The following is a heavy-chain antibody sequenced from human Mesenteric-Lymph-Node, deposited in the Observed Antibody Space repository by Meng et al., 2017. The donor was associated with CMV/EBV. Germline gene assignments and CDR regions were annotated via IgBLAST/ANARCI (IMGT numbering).Heavy chain of an antibody. V-gene: IGHV4-59*01. CDR2: IYYSGST. D-gene: IGHD3-10*01. Sequence: SETRSPTCTVSGGSISSYYWSWSRQPPGKGLEWMGYIYYSGSTNYNPSLKRRVTISVDTSKNQFSLKLSSVTAADTAVYYCARVPSGCLFDYWGQGTLVTVSS. CDR1: GGSISSYY. CDR3: ARVPSGCLFDY. J-gene: IGHJ4*02.